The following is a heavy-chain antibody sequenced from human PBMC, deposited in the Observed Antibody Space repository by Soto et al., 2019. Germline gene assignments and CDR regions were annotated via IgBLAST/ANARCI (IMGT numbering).Heavy chain of an antibody. CDR1: GFTFSNAW. CDR2: IKSKTDGGTT. Sequence: PGGSLRLSCAASGFTFSNAWMNWVRQAPGKGLEWVGRIKSKTDGGTTDYAAPVKGRFTISRDDSKNTLYLQMNSLKTEDTAVYYCTTVILHYDFWSGYPPADYYGMGVWGQGTTVTVSS. V-gene: IGHV3-15*07. J-gene: IGHJ6*02. CDR3: TTVILHYDFWSGYPPADYYGMGV. D-gene: IGHD3-3*01.